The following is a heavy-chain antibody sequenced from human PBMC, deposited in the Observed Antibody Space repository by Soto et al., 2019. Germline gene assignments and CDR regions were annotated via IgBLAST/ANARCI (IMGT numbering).Heavy chain of an antibody. CDR1: GFTFTSSA. V-gene: IGHV1-58*01. CDR3: AREKEVITFGGVVSTDY. CDR2: ISVGSGNT. Sequence: GASVKVSCKASGFTFTSSAVQWVRQARGQRFEWIGWISVGSGNTNNAQRFQERVTMTRDRSTSTAYMELRGLTPDDTADYYCAREKEVITFGGVVSTDYWGQGTRVTVSS. D-gene: IGHD3-16*01. J-gene: IGHJ4*02.